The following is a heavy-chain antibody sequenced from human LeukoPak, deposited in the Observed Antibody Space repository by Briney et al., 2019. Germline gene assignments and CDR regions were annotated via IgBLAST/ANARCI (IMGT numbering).Heavy chain of an antibody. Sequence: PGGSLRLSCAASGFTFSNYVMNWVRQAPGKGLEWVSTFSASGSSTYYADSVEGRFTISRDNSKNTLYLQMNSLRAEDTAVYYCAKRYDSGTFDYWGQGTLVTVSS. J-gene: IGHJ4*02. D-gene: IGHD3-10*01. V-gene: IGHV3-23*01. CDR1: GFTFSNYV. CDR3: AKRYDSGTFDY. CDR2: FSASGSST.